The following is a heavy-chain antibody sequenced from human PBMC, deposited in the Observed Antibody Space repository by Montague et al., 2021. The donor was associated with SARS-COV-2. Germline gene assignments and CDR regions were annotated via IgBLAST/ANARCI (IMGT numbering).Heavy chain of an antibody. V-gene: IGHV3-21*01. J-gene: IGHJ2*01. CDR2: IFGSNTNR. CDR3: ARNFGGNSGGFEIYWYFDL. D-gene: IGHD4-23*01. CDR1: GFTFSSYT. Sequence: SLRLSCAASGFTFSSYTMSWVRQAPGKGLEWVSSIFGSNTNRYYADSVKGRFTISRDNAKDSPYLQMDSLRAEDTAVYYCARNFGGNSGGFEIYWYFDLWGRGSLVTVSS.